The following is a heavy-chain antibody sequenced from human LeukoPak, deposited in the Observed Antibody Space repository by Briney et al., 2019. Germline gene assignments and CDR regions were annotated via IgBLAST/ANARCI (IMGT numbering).Heavy chain of an antibody. D-gene: IGHD5-12*01. V-gene: IGHV3-9*01. Sequence: GRSLRLSCAASGFTFDDYAMHWVRQAPVKGLEWVSGISWNSGSIGYADSVKGRFTISRDNAKNSLYLQMNSLRAEDTALYYCAKGKDGYNHGFQHWGQGTLVTVSS. CDR1: GFTFDDYA. CDR3: AKGKDGYNHGFQH. J-gene: IGHJ1*01. CDR2: ISWNSGSI.